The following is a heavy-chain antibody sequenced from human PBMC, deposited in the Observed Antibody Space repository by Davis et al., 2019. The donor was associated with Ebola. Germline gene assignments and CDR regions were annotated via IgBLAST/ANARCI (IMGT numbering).Heavy chain of an antibody. CDR3: AKVLDSYGFMSFDI. D-gene: IGHD5-18*01. CDR1: GFTFSGSA. V-gene: IGHV3-73*01. J-gene: IGHJ3*02. CDR2: IRSKANSYAT. Sequence: GGSLRLSCAASGFTFSGSAMHWVRQASGKGLEWVGRIRSKANSYATAYAASVKGRFTISRDDSKNTAYLQMNSLRAEDTAVYYCAKVLDSYGFMSFDIWGQGTMVTVSS.